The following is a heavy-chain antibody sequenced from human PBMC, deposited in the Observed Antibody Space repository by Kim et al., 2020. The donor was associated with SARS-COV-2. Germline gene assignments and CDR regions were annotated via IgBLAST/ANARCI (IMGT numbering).Heavy chain of an antibody. D-gene: IGHD6-13*01. V-gene: IGHV4-59*13. J-gene: IGHJ6*02. Sequence: SETLSLTCTVSGGSISSYYWSWIRQPPGKGLEWIGYIYYSGSTNYNPSLKSRVTISVDTSKNQFSLKLSSVTAADTAVYYCERERIAAAGSYYYYYGMDVWGQGTTVTVSS. CDR1: GGSISSYY. CDR2: IYYSGST. CDR3: ERERIAAAGSYYYYYGMDV.